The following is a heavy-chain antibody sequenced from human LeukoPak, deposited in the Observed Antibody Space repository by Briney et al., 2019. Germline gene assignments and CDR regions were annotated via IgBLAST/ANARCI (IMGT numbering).Heavy chain of an antibody. Sequence: ASVKVSCKASGYIFTSYGMSWVRQAPGQGLEWMGWISPYNGNTDYAQKVQGRVTMTTDTSTSTAYMELRSLRSDDTAVYYCARPMGYSSDEPFDYWGQGTLVTVSS. CDR3: ARPMGYSSDEPFDY. J-gene: IGHJ4*02. V-gene: IGHV1-18*01. CDR1: GYIFTSYG. D-gene: IGHD6-19*01. CDR2: ISPYNGNT.